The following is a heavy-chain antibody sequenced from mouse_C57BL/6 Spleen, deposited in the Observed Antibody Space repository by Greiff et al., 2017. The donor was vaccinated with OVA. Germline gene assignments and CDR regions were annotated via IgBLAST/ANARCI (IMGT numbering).Heavy chain of an antibody. CDR3: AGIYYGNPAWFAY. D-gene: IGHD2-1*01. V-gene: IGHV1-64*01. J-gene: IGHJ3*01. CDR1: GYTFTSYW. Sequence: QVQLKQHGAELVKPGASVKLSCKASGYTFTSYWMHWVKQRPGQGLEWIGMIHPNSGSTNYNEKFKSKATLTVDKSSSTAYMQLSSLTSEDSAVYYCAGIYYGNPAWFAYWGQGTLVTVSA. CDR2: IHPNSGST.